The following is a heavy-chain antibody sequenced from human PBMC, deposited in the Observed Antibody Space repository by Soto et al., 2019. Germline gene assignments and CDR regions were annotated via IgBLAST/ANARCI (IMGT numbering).Heavy chain of an antibody. V-gene: IGHV1-46*01. D-gene: IGHD5-18*01. CDR2: INPSGGST. CDR1: GYTFTSYY. CDR3: ARELQLWLGCVGY. Sequence: QVQLVQSGAEVKKPGASVKVSCKASGYTFTSYYMHWVRQAPGQGLEWMGIINPSGGSTSYAQKFQGRVTMTRDTSKSTVYMELSILRSEDTAVYYCARELQLWLGCVGYWGQGNLVTVSS. J-gene: IGHJ4*02.